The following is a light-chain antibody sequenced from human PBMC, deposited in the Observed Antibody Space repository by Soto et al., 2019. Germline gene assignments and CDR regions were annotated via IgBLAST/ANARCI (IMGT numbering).Light chain of an antibody. Sequence: ALQMTQSPSSLSASVGDRVTITCRASQGIRHYLGWYQQKPGKAPKLLIYAASSLQSGVPSRFSGSGSGTDFTLTISRLPPEDFATYYCLQDYNYPLTFGGGTKVEIK. V-gene: IGKV1-6*01. J-gene: IGKJ4*01. CDR1: QGIRHY. CDR3: LQDYNYPLT. CDR2: AAS.